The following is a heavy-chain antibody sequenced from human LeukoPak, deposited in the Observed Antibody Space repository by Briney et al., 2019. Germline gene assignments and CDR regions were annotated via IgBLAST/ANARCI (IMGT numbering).Heavy chain of an antibody. CDR3: ARAGIAAGRWFDP. J-gene: IGHJ5*02. D-gene: IGHD6-13*01. Sequence: PSETLSLTCAVYGGSFSGYYWSWIRHPPGKGLELIGEINHSGSTNYNPSLKSRVTISVDTSKNQFSLKLSSVTAADTAVYYCARAGIAAGRWFDPWGQGTLVTVSS. CDR1: GGSFSGYY. V-gene: IGHV4-34*01. CDR2: INHSGST.